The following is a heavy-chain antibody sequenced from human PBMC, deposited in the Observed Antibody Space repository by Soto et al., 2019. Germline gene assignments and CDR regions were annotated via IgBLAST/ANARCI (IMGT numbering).Heavy chain of an antibody. D-gene: IGHD6-25*01. Sequence: SETLSVTCAVSGGSISSGGYSWSWIRQPPGKGLEWIGYIYHSGSTYYNPSLKSRVTISVDTSKNQFSLKLSSVTAADTAVYYCARHLLGAAAEDWFDPWGQGTLVTVSS. CDR1: GGSISSGGYS. V-gene: IGHV4-30-2*01. J-gene: IGHJ5*02. CDR3: ARHLLGAAAEDWFDP. CDR2: IYHSGST.